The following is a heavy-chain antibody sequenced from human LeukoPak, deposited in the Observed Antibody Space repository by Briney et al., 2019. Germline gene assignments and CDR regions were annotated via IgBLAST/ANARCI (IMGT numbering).Heavy chain of an antibody. J-gene: IGHJ4*02. CDR3: ARVEATDSGSYYLHFDY. V-gene: IGHV4-30-4*08. D-gene: IGHD1-26*01. CDR2: IYYSGST. Sequence: PSQTLSLTCTVSGGSISSGDYYWSWIRQPPGKGLEWIGYIYYSGSTYYNPSLKSRVTISVDTSKNQSSLKLSSVTAADTAVYYCARVEATDSGSYYLHFDYWGQGTLVTVSS. CDR1: GGSISSGDYY.